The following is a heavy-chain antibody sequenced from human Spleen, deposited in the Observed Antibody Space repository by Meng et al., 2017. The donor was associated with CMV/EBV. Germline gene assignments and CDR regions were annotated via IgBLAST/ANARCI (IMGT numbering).Heavy chain of an antibody. V-gene: IGHV1-18*01. J-gene: IGHJ4*02. CDR2: INSYNGNT. Sequence: TTYAISWVRQAPGQGLEWMGWINSYNGNTNYAHKFQGRVTMTTKTSTSTAYMELRNLRSDDTAVYYCARDRTGLYYDILTALYYFDYWGQGTLVTVSS. D-gene: IGHD3-9*01. CDR1: TTYA. CDR3: ARDRTGLYYDILTALYYFDY.